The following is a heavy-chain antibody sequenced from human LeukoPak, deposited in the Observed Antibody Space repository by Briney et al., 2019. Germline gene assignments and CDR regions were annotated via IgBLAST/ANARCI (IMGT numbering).Heavy chain of an antibody. CDR1: GYTLTELS. D-gene: IGHD3-22*01. J-gene: IGHJ4*02. Sequence: ASVKVSCKVSGYTLTELSMHWVRQAPGKGLEWMGWINTNTGNPTYAQGFTGRFVFSLDTSVSTAYLQISSLKAEDTAVYYCARDAGGRYYDSSGYYVDYWGQGTLVTVSS. V-gene: IGHV7-4-1*02. CDR3: ARDAGGRYYDSSGYYVDY. CDR2: INTNTGNP.